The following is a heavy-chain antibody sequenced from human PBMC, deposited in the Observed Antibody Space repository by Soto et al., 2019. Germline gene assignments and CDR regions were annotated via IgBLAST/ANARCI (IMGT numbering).Heavy chain of an antibody. CDR1: GFSFSGYA. CDR2: ISGSGSST. D-gene: IGHD5-12*01. CDR3: AKASKGYTGYELDY. Sequence: EVQLLESGGGLVQPGGSLRLSCAASGFSFSGYAMSWVRQAPGKGLEWVSAISGSGSSTYYSDSVRGRFTISRDNSKNTMYLQMNSVRAEDTAVYFCAKASKGYTGYELDYWGQGTPVTVSP. J-gene: IGHJ4*02. V-gene: IGHV3-23*01.